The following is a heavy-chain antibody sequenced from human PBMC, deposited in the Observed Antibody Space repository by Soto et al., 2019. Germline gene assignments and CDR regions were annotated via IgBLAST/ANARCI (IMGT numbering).Heavy chain of an antibody. CDR1: GGSISSSSYY. J-gene: IGHJ4*02. V-gene: IGHV4-39*01. D-gene: IGHD6-6*01. CDR2: IYYSGST. Sequence: SETLSLTCTVSGGSISSSSYYWGWIRQPPGKGLEWIGSIYYSGSTYYNPSLKSRVTISVDTSKNQFSLKLSSVTAADTAVYYCARRVLDRDSSSSLWESYYFDYWGQGTLVTVSS. CDR3: ARRVLDRDSSSSLWESYYFDY.